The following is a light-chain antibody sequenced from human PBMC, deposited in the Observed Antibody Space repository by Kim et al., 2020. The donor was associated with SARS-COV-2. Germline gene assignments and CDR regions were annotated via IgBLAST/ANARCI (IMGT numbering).Light chain of an antibody. CDR2: DAS. Sequence: EIVLTQSPATLSLSPGERASFSCRASQSVGTSLVWYQQKVGQAPRLLIYDASKRATDIPAKFSGSGSGTDFTLTISNLESEDFAVYYCHQRSDWPLTFGGGTKVDIK. CDR3: HQRSDWPLT. V-gene: IGKV3-11*01. CDR1: QSVGTS. J-gene: IGKJ4*01.